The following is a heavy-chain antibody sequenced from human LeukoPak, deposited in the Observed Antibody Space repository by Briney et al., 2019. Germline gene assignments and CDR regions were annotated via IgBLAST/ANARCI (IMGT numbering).Heavy chain of an antibody. V-gene: IGHV3-30*04. Sequence: GGSLRLSCAASGFTFSNYAMHWVRQAPGKGLEWVALISYDGSNKFYADSVKGRFTISRDNSKNTLYLQMNSLRAEDTAVYYCAKDGYYYDSSAYYVIYYFDSWGQGTLVTVSS. D-gene: IGHD3-22*01. J-gene: IGHJ4*02. CDR3: AKDGYYYDSSAYYVIYYFDS. CDR1: GFTFSNYA. CDR2: ISYDGSNK.